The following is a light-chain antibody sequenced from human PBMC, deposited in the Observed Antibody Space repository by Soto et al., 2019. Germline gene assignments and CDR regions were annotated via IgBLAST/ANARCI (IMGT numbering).Light chain of an antibody. V-gene: IGKV1-39*01. CDR3: QESYSTPYT. Sequence: DIQMTQSPSSLSASLGDRVTITCRASQSISTYLNWYQQKPGKAPKLLIYAASSLQSGVPSRFSGSGSGTDFTLTIGSLQPEDLASYFCQESYSTPYTCGLGTKLEIK. J-gene: IGKJ2*01. CDR1: QSISTY. CDR2: AAS.